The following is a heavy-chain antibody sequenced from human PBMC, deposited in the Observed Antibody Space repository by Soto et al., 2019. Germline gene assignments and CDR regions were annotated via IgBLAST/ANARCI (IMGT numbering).Heavy chain of an antibody. CDR1: GFTFSNFA. D-gene: IGHD4-17*01. Sequence: EVQLLESGGGLVQPGASLTLSCAASGFTFSNFAMKWVRQAPGKGLEWVSVIGNGGDGIHYADPVKGRFTISRDNSRNTMSLQMNSLTVEDTAVYYCATYGQHLMDSWGQGTLVTVSS. V-gene: IGHV3-23*01. CDR3: ATYGQHLMDS. J-gene: IGHJ4*02. CDR2: IGNGGDGI.